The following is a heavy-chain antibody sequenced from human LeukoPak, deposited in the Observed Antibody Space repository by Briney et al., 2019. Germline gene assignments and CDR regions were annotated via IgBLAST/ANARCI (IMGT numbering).Heavy chain of an antibody. Sequence: GASVTVSCKASGGTFSSYAISWVRQAPGQGLEWMGGIIPIFGTANYAQRFQGRVTITADESTSTAYMELSSLRSEDTAVYYCARGFRITPAAIRSEYYYGMDVWGQGTTVTVSS. CDR1: GGTFSSYA. J-gene: IGHJ6*02. CDR2: IIPIFGTA. CDR3: ARGFRITPAAIRSEYYYGMDV. V-gene: IGHV1-69*13. D-gene: IGHD2-2*02.